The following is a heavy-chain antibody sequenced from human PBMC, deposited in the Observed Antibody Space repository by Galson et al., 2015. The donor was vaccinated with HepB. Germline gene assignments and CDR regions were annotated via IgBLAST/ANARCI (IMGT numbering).Heavy chain of an antibody. Sequence: SLRLSCAASGFTFSSYAMSWVRQAPGKGLEWVSYISSSSSTIYYADSVKGRFTISRDNAKNSLYLQMNSLRDEDTAVYYCARINSRGWYVLDYWGQGTLVTVSS. V-gene: IGHV3-48*02. CDR1: GFTFSSYA. CDR2: ISSSSSTI. D-gene: IGHD6-19*01. J-gene: IGHJ4*02. CDR3: ARINSRGWYVLDY.